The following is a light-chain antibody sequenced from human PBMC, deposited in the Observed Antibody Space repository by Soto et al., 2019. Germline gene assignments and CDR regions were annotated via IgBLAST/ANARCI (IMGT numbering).Light chain of an antibody. CDR3: QQYKDWPPLT. Sequence: EIVMTQSPVILSVSPGERVTLSCRASQNININLAWYQQRPGQAPRVLIYGASSRASGIPDRFSGSGSGTDFTLTINRLEPDDFAFYYGQQYKDWPPLTFGGGTRVDMK. J-gene: IGKJ4*01. CDR2: GAS. V-gene: IGKV3D-15*01. CDR1: QNININ.